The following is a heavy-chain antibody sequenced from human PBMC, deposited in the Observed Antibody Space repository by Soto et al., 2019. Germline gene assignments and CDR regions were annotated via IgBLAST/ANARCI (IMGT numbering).Heavy chain of an antibody. D-gene: IGHD4-17*01. Sequence: GGSLRLSCAASGFTFSSYSMNWVRQAPGKGLEWVSSISSSSSYIYYADSVKGRFTISRDNAKNSLYLQMNSLRAEDTAVYYCARESDYGEYPNWFDPWGQGTLVTVSS. J-gene: IGHJ5*02. CDR3: ARESDYGEYPNWFDP. V-gene: IGHV3-21*01. CDR1: GFTFSSYS. CDR2: ISSSSSYI.